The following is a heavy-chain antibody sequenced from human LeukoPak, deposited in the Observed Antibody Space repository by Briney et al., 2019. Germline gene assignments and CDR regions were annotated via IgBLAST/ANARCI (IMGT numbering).Heavy chain of an antibody. Sequence: PGGSLRLSCAAPGFNLRSYGMTWAPHPPGKQPDRVSSISYSGGNTYYTDSVKGRFTISRDNSKNTLYLQMNGPRAEDTGVYYCAKDRFFGDCDYWGQGTRITVSS. CDR1: GFNLRSYG. D-gene: IGHD3-10*01. CDR2: ISYSGGNT. CDR3: AKDRFFGDCDY. V-gene: IGHV3-23*01. J-gene: IGHJ4*02.